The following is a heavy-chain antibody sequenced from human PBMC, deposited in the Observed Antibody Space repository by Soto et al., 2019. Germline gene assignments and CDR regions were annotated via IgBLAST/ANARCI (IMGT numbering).Heavy chain of an antibody. V-gene: IGHV4-31*03. Sequence: SETLSLTCTVSGGSISSGDYYWSWIRQHPEKGLEWIGNIHYSGSTDYNPSLKSRVTISVDTSKNQFSLKLRSVTAADTAVYYCARKQLWPNNWFDPWGQGTLVTVSS. CDR1: GGSISSGDYY. J-gene: IGHJ5*02. CDR3: ARKQLWPNNWFDP. CDR2: IHYSGST. D-gene: IGHD5-18*01.